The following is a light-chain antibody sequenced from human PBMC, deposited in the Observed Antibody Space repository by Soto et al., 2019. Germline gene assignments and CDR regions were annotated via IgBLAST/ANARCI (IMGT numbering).Light chain of an antibody. CDR1: QSVSSN. V-gene: IGKV3-15*01. J-gene: IGKJ2*01. CDR3: QQYHKWPPGYT. CDR2: GAS. Sequence: IVMTQSPATLSVSPGERATLSCRASQSVSSNLAWYQQKPGQAPRLLIYGASTRATGIPARFSGSGSGTEFTLTISSLQSEDFAVYYCQQYHKWPPGYTFGQGTKLEI.